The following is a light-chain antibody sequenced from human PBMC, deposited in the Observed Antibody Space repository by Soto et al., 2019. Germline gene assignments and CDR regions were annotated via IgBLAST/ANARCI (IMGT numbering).Light chain of an antibody. CDR1: SSDVGGYNF. CDR3: SSYTSSSTPVV. Sequence: QSALTQPASVSGSPGQSITISCTGTSSDVGGYNFVSWYQQHPGKAPKLMIYDVSNRPSWVSNRFSGSKSGNTASLTISGLQAEYEADYYCSSYTSSSTPVVFGGGTKLTVL. V-gene: IGLV2-14*01. CDR2: DVS. J-gene: IGLJ2*01.